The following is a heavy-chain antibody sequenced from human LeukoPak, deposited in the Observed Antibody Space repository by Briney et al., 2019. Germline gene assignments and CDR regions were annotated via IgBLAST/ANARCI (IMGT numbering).Heavy chain of an antibody. J-gene: IGHJ4*02. V-gene: IGHV3-66*01. Sequence: GGSLRLSCAASGFTVSSNYMSWVRQAPGEGLEWVSVIYSGGSTYYADSVKGRFTISRDNSKNTLYLQMNSLRAEDTAVYYCAATPTVTSPFDYWGQGTLVTVSS. CDR2: IYSGGST. CDR1: GFTVSSNY. CDR3: AATPTVTSPFDY. D-gene: IGHD4-17*01.